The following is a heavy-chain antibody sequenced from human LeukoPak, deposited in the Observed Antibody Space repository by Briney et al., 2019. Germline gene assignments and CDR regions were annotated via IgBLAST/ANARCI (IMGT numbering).Heavy chain of an antibody. Sequence: SETLSLTCTVSGGSISSYYWSWIRQPPGKGLEWIGYIYYSGSTNYNPSLKSRVTISVDTSKNQFSPKLSSVTAADTAVYYCARAQYCYYYYMDVWGKGTTVTVSS. CDR2: IYYSGST. CDR1: GGSISSYY. CDR3: ARAQYCYYYYMDV. V-gene: IGHV4-59*01. J-gene: IGHJ6*03.